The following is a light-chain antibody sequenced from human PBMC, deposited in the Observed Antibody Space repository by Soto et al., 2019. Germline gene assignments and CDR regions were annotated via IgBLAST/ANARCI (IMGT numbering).Light chain of an antibody. CDR2: GNT. CDR3: QSYDSSLSGSV. CDR1: NSNVGAGYD. Sequence: QSVLTQPPSVSGAPGQRVTISCTGTNSNVGAGYDVQWYQQLPGTAPKLLIYGNTNRPSGVPDRFSGSKSKSGISASLAITGLQAEDEADYYCQSYDSSLSGSVFGGGTTLTVL. J-gene: IGLJ3*02. V-gene: IGLV1-40*01.